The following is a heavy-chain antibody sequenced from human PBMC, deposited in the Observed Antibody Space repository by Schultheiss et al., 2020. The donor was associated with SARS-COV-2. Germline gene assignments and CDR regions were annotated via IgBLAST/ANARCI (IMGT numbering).Heavy chain of an antibody. Sequence: GGSLRLSCAASGFTVSSNYMSWVRQAPGKGLEWVSVIYSGGSTYYADSVKGRFTISRDNSKNTLYLQMNSLRAEDTAVYYCARGVRYFDWLLSHYFDYWGQGTLVTVSS. J-gene: IGHJ4*02. CDR1: GFTVSSNY. CDR2: IYSGGST. V-gene: IGHV3-66*01. CDR3: ARGVRYFDWLLSHYFDY. D-gene: IGHD3-9*01.